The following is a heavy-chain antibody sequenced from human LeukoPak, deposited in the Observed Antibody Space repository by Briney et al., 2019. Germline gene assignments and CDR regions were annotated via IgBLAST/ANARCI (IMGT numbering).Heavy chain of an antibody. CDR2: LGSDGDI. V-gene: IGHV3-69-1*01. D-gene: IGHD3-22*01. CDR3: AKYYYDSSGYYPNEDY. J-gene: IGHJ4*02. CDR1: TFRFSDYN. Sequence: GGSLRLSCAASTFRFSDYNMNWVRQAPGKGLEWVSYLGSDGDIYYADSVKGRFTISRDNVMNSLYLQMNSLRAEDTAVYYCAKYYYDSSGYYPNEDYWGQGTLVTVSS.